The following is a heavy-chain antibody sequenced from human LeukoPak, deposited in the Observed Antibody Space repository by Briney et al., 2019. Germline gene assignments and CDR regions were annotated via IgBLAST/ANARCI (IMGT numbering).Heavy chain of an antibody. CDR3: ARDSRVPLDY. V-gene: IGHV1-2*06. J-gene: IGHJ4*02. Sequence: ASVKVSCKASGYTFTGYYMHWVRQAPGQGLEWMGRINPNSGGTNYARKFQGRVTITRDTSISTAYMELSRLRSDDTAVYYCARDSRVPLDYWGQGTLVTVSS. CDR1: GYTFTGYY. CDR2: INPNSGGT. D-gene: IGHD1-1*01.